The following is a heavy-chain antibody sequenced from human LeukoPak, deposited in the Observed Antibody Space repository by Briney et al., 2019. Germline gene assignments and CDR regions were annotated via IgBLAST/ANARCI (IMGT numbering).Heavy chain of an antibody. Sequence: PGGSLRLSCAASGFTVSSNYMSWVRQAPGKGLEWVSIINSGGSTYYADSVKGRFTVSRDNSKNTLYLQMNGLRAEDTAMYYCARGTRYYFDYWGQGTLVTVSS. D-gene: IGHD6-6*01. CDR2: INSGGST. CDR3: ARGTRYYFDY. V-gene: IGHV3-53*01. CDR1: GFTVSSNY. J-gene: IGHJ4*02.